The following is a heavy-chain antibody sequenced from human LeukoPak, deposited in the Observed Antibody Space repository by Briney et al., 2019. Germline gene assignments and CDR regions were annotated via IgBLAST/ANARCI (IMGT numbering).Heavy chain of an antibody. CDR1: GGSISSSSYY. D-gene: IGHD1-26*01. CDR3: AREYSGSYYLDY. V-gene: IGHV4-39*07. CDR2: IYYSGST. J-gene: IGHJ4*02. Sequence: PETLSLTCTVSGGSISSSSYYWGWIRQPPGKGLEWIGSIYYSGSTYYNPSLKSRVTISVDTSKNQFSLKLSSVTAADTAMYYCAREYSGSYYLDYWGQGTLVTVSS.